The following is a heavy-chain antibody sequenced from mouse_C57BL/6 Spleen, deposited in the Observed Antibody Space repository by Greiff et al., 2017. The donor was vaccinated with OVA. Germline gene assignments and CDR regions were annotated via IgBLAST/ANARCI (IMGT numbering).Heavy chain of an antibody. CDR3: ASSIYYGYDGYAMDY. Sequence: EVQLVESGGGLVKPGGSLKLSCAASGFTFSSYAMSWVRQTPEKRLEWVATISAGGSYTYYPDNVKGRFTISRDNAKNNLYLQMSHLKSEDTAMYYCASSIYYGYDGYAMDYWGQGTSVTVSS. D-gene: IGHD2-2*01. CDR1: GFTFSSYA. V-gene: IGHV5-4*01. CDR2: ISAGGSYT. J-gene: IGHJ4*01.